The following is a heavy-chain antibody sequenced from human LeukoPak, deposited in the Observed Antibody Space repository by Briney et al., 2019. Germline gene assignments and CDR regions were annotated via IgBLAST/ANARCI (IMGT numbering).Heavy chain of an antibody. CDR2: INPNSGVT. V-gene: IGHV1-2*02. Sequence: GASVEVSCKASGYTFTGHYMHWVRQAPGQGLEWMGCINPNSGVTNSAQKFQGRVTMTRDTSTSTAYMELSRLKSDDTAVYYCARDAGGGDYWGQGTLVTVSS. CDR3: ARDAGGGDY. J-gene: IGHJ4*02. CDR1: GYTFTGHY. D-gene: IGHD3-10*01.